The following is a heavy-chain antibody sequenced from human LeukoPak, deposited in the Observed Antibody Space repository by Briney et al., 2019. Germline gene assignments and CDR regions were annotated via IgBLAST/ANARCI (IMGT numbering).Heavy chain of an antibody. Sequence: GGXXRLSCAASGFTFSNFAMTWVRQAPGKGLEWVSSISDSGGSTYYADSVKGRFTISRDNYKNTLYLQMNSLRAEDTAVYYCARDPNGNYVGAFDFQRWGLGTLVTVSS. D-gene: IGHD4-17*01. CDR3: ARDPNGNYVGAFDFQR. CDR1: GFTFSNFA. CDR2: ISDSGGST. V-gene: IGHV3-23*01. J-gene: IGHJ1*01.